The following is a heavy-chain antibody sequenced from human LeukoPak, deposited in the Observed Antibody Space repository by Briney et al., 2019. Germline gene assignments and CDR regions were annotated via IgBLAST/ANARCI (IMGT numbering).Heavy chain of an antibody. CDR1: GGTFSSYA. Sequence: SSVKVSCKASGGTFSSYAISRVRQAPGQGLEWMGGIIPIFGTANYAQKFQGRVTITADESTSTAYMELSSLRSDDTAVYYCARVFRGITMIVGGLELDYWGQGTLVTVSS. CDR3: ARVFRGITMIVGGLELDY. D-gene: IGHD3-22*01. J-gene: IGHJ4*02. V-gene: IGHV1-69*01. CDR2: IIPIFGTA.